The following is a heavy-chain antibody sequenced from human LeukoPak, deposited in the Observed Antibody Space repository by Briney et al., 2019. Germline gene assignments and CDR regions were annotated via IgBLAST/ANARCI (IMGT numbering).Heavy chain of an antibody. CDR2: IKQDGSEK. Sequence: GGSLRLSCAASGFTFSSYAMSWVRQAPGKGLEWVANIKQDGSEKYYVDSVKGRFIISRDNAKNSLYLQMNSLRAEDTAVYYCARDDWGPGDYWGQGTLVTVSS. D-gene: IGHD2-21*01. V-gene: IGHV3-7*01. CDR1: GFTFSSYA. CDR3: ARDDWGPGDY. J-gene: IGHJ4*02.